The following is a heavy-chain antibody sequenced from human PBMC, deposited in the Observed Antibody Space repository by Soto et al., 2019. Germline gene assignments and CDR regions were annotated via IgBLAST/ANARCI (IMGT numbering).Heavy chain of an antibody. CDR1: GYTFTGNA. D-gene: IGHD3-9*01. Sequence: QVQLVQSGAEVKNPGASVKVSCRASGYTFTGNAIHWKRQAPGQRLEWIGKIDPGNGNTKYSQNFQGRVTITRDTSASAAYMELNTLGSEDTSIYYCARSETGYSRFDYWGQGPLVTVSS. J-gene: IGHJ4*02. V-gene: IGHV1-3*01. CDR2: IDPGNGNT. CDR3: ARSETGYSRFDY.